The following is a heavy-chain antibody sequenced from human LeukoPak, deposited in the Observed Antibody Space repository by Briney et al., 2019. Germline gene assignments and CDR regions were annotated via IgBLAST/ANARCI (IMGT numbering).Heavy chain of an antibody. J-gene: IGHJ4*02. D-gene: IGHD3-9*01. CDR2: INPNSGGT. V-gene: IGHV1-2*02. Sequence: ASVKVSCKASGYTFTGYYMHWVRQAPGQGLEWMGWINPNSGGTNYAQKFQGRVTMARDTSISTAYMELSRLRSDDTAVYYCARRRYDILTGHYYFDYWGQGTLVTVSS. CDR3: ARRRYDILTGHYYFDY. CDR1: GYTFTGYY.